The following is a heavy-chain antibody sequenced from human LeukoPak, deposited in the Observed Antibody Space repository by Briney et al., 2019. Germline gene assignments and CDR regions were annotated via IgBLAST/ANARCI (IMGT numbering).Heavy chain of an antibody. CDR1: GFTFSSYG. V-gene: IGHV3-30*03. CDR2: LSYDESNK. J-gene: IGHJ4*02. CDR3: ASGSGIYYNRIEY. Sequence: GGSLRLSCAASGFTFSSYGMHWVRQAPGKGLEWVAVLSYDESNKYYADSVKGRFTISRDNPKNTLYLQMDSLRTEDTAVYWCASGSGIYYNRIEYWGQGTLVTVSS. D-gene: IGHD3-10*01.